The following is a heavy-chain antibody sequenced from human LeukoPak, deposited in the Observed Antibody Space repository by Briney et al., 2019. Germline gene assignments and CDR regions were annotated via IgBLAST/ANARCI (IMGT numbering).Heavy chain of an antibody. Sequence: GASVKVSCKASEYTFTGYYMHWVRQAPGQGLEWMGRINPNSGGTNYAQKFQGRVTMTGDTSISTAYMELSRLRSDDTAVYYCARVYYYDSSGYYPVWGQGTLVTVSS. D-gene: IGHD3-22*01. V-gene: IGHV1-2*06. CDR2: INPNSGGT. CDR1: EYTFTGYY. CDR3: ARVYYYDSSGYYPV. J-gene: IGHJ4*02.